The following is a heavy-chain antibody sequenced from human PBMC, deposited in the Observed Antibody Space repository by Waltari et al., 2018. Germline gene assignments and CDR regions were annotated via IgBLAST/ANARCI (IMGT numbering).Heavy chain of an antibody. V-gene: IGHV3-7*03. CDR1: GFTFSSYW. CDR3: ARDEILTGYYSEYYFDY. Sequence: EVQLVESGGGLVQPGGSRRLSCAASGFTFSSYWMSWVRQAPGKGLEWVANIKQDGSEKYYVDSVKGRFTISRDNAKNSLYLQMNSLRAEDTAVYYCARDEILTGYYSEYYFDYWGQGTLVTVSS. D-gene: IGHD3-9*01. CDR2: IKQDGSEK. J-gene: IGHJ4*02.